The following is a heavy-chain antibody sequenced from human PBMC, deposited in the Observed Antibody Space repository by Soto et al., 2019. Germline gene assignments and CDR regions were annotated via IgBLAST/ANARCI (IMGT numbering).Heavy chain of an antibody. CDR1: GATISTYY. D-gene: IGHD3-22*01. V-gene: IGHV4-59*01. Sequence: QVQLQESGPGLVKPSETLSLTCTVSGATISTYYWSWIRQPPGKGLEWIGYIYYSGSTNYNPSLKSRVTISVDTSKNQFSLKLSSVTAADTAAYYCARSRGGYFDYWGQGTLVTVSS. CDR3: ARSRGGYFDY. CDR2: IYYSGST. J-gene: IGHJ4*02.